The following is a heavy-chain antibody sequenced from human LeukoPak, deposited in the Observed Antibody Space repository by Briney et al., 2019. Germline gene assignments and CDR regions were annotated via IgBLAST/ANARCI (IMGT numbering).Heavy chain of an antibody. D-gene: IGHD6-25*01. CDR3: ARVHAQRSAFDI. J-gene: IGHJ3*02. Sequence: GGSLRLSCAASGFTFSSYAMSWVRQAPGKGLEYVSAISSNGGSTYYVNSVKGRFTISRDNSKNTLYLQMGSLRAEDMAVYYCARVHAQRSAFDIWGQGTMVTVSS. V-gene: IGHV3-64*01. CDR1: GFTFSSYA. CDR2: ISSNGGST.